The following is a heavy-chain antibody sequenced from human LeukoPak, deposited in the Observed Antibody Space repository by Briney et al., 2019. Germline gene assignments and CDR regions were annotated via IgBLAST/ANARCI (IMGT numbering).Heavy chain of an antibody. J-gene: IGHJ5*01. CDR2: IKQDVSEK. V-gene: IGHV3-7*01. D-gene: IGHD1-26*01. CDR3: ASVREWQLQNAPFDS. Sequence: GGSLRPSCAASGFTFNSYWMRWVRQAPGRWLEWVVNIKQDVSEKYYVDPVKGRFTISRDNAKNSLYLQMNSLRAEDTAVYYCASVREWQLQNAPFDSWGQGTLVTVSS. CDR1: GFTFNSYW.